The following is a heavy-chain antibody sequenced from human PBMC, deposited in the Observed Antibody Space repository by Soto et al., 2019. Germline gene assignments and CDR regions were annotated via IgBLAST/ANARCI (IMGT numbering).Heavy chain of an antibody. Sequence: GGSLRLSCEASGFTFSSYSMNWVRQAPGKGLEWLSFISSTSNTIYYADSVKGRSTISRDNAKNSLYLQMNSLRAEDTAVYYCASQEPYSSVLVYWGQGTLVTVSS. CDR2: ISSTSNTI. D-gene: IGHD6-19*01. CDR3: ASQEPYSSVLVY. J-gene: IGHJ4*02. CDR1: GFTFSSYS. V-gene: IGHV3-48*01.